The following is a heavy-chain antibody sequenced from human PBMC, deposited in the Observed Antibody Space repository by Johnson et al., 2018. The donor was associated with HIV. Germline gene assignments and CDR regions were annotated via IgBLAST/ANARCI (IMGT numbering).Heavy chain of an antibody. J-gene: IGHJ3*02. CDR3: ARDLAGHNAFDI. CDR1: GFTFSSYA. Sequence: VQLVESGGGLVQPGGSLRLSCAASGFTFSSYAMSWVRQAPGKGLEWVSAISGSGGTTYYADSVKGRFTISRDNSKNTLYLQMNSLRAEDTAVYYCARDLAGHNAFDIWGQGTMVTVSS. CDR2: ISGSGGTT. V-gene: IGHV3-23*04. D-gene: IGHD6-19*01.